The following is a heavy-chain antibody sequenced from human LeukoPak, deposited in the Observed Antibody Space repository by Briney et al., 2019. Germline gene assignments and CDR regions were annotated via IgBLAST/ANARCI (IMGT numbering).Heavy chain of an antibody. V-gene: IGHV5-51*01. D-gene: IGHD6-13*01. Sequence: GESLKISCKGSGYSFTTDWIGWVRQMPGKGLEWMGLIYPGDSDTRYSPSFQGQVTFSVDMSISTAYLRLSGLRASDTAIYYCVRFGLTSSLDYWGQGTLVTVSS. CDR2: IYPGDSDT. CDR3: VRFGLTSSLDY. CDR1: GYSFTTDW. J-gene: IGHJ4*02.